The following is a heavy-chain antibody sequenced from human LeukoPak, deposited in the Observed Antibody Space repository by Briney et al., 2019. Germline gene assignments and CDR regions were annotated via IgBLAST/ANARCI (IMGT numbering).Heavy chain of an antibody. CDR2: INPNSGGT. V-gene: IGHV1-2*06. CDR1: GYTFTGYY. D-gene: IGHD3-22*01. Sequence: GASVKVSCKASGYTFTGYYMHRVRQAPGQGLEWMGRINPNSGGTNYAQKFQGRVTMTRDTSISTAYMELSRLRSDDTAVYYCARGITMIVVAPFDYWGQGTLVTVSS. CDR3: ARGITMIVVAPFDY. J-gene: IGHJ4*02.